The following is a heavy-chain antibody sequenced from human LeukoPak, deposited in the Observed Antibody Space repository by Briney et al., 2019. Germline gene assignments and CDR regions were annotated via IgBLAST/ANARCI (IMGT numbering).Heavy chain of an antibody. J-gene: IGHJ4*02. Sequence: SVKVSCKASGGTFSSYAISWVRQAPGQGLEWMGGIIPIFGTANYAQKFQGRVTITTDESTSTAYMELSSLRSEDTAVYYCAEGLRFLEWPLGYWGQGTLVTVSS. CDR3: AEGLRFLEWPLGY. V-gene: IGHV1-69*05. CDR1: GGTFSSYA. D-gene: IGHD3-3*01. CDR2: IIPIFGTA.